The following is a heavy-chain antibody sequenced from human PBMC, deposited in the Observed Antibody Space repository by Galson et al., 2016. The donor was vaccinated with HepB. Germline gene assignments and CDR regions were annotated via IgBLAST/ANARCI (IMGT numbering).Heavy chain of an antibody. CDR2: IWYDGSNK. CDR3: ARAPTFDYDVSGYYPYYFDY. J-gene: IGHJ4*02. V-gene: IGHV3-33*01. Sequence: SLRLSCAPSGFTFSRFGMHWVRQAPGKGLEWVAAIWYDGSNKYYADSVKGRFAISRDNRKNTLYLQMDSLRADDTAVYFCARAPTFDYDVSGYYPYYFDYWGQGTLVTVSS. CDR1: GFTFSRFG. D-gene: IGHD3-22*01.